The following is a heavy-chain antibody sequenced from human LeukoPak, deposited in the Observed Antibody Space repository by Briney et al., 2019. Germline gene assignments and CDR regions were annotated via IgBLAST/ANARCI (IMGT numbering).Heavy chain of an antibody. CDR1: GGSLNNYY. J-gene: IGHJ5*02. CDR3: ARDPGLRLFDP. Sequence: SETLSLTCTVSGGSLNNYYWSWVRQPPGAGLEWLAYIYYTGSTNYNPSLKTRLTISVDTSKNQFSLRLNSVTAADTAVYYCARDPGLRLFDPWGQGTLVTVSS. D-gene: IGHD6-25*01. CDR2: IYYTGST. V-gene: IGHV4-59*12.